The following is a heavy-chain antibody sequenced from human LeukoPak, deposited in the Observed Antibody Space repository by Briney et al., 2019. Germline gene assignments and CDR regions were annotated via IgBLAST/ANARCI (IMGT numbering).Heavy chain of an antibody. Sequence: SQTLSLTCAISGDSVSSNSAAWNWIRQSPSRGLEWLGRTYYRSKWYNDYAVSVKSRITVNPDTSKNQFSLQLNSVTPEDTAVYYCARAPWRSISIAAYYFDYWGQGTLVTVSS. J-gene: IGHJ4*02. D-gene: IGHD6-6*01. CDR3: ARAPWRSISIAAYYFDY. V-gene: IGHV6-1*01. CDR2: TYYRSKWYN. CDR1: GDSVSSNSAA.